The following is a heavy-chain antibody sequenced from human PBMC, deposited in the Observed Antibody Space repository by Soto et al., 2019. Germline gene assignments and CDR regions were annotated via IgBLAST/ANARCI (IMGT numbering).Heavy chain of an antibody. CDR2: IYYSGSA. J-gene: IGHJ4*02. D-gene: IGHD3-9*01. CDR1: GGSISSSSYY. Sequence: PSETLSLTCTVSGGSISSSSYYWGWIRQPPGKGLEWIGSIYYSGSAYYNPSLQTRVTISLDKSRSQFSLKPNSVTAADSAVYFCARLEGLATISYYFDFWGPGALVTVSS. CDR3: ARLEGLATISYYFDF. V-gene: IGHV4-39*01.